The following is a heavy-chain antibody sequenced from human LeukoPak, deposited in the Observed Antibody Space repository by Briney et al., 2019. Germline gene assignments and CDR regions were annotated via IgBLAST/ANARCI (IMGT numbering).Heavy chain of an antibody. V-gene: IGHV1-69*13. D-gene: IGHD3-10*01. J-gene: IGHJ5*02. CDR1: GGTFSSYA. CDR3: ASYGSGKGFDP. CDR2: IIPIFGTA. Sequence: EASVKVSCKASGGTFSSYAISWVRQAPGQGLEWMGGIIPIFGTANYAQKFQGRVTITADESTSTAYMELSSLRSGDTAVYYCASYGSGKGFDPWGQGTLVTVSS.